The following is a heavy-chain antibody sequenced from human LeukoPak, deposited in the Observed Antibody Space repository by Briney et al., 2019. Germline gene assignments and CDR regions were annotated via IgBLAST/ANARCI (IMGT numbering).Heavy chain of an antibody. D-gene: IGHD3-10*01. Sequence: ASVKVSCKASGYTFTSYYMHWVRQAPGQGLEWMGIINPSSGSTSYAQKFQGRVTMTRDTSTSTVYMELSSLRSEDTAVYYCARARGSLAFDPWGQGTLVTVSS. CDR1: GYTFTSYY. V-gene: IGHV1-46*01. CDR2: INPSSGST. J-gene: IGHJ5*02. CDR3: ARARGSLAFDP.